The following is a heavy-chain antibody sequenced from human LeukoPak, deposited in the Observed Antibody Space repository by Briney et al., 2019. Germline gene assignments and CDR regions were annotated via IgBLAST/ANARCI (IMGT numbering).Heavy chain of an antibody. D-gene: IGHD5-24*01. CDR2: IIPIFGTA. Sequence: SVTVSCKASGGTFSSYAISWARQAPGQGLEWMGGIIPIFGTANYAQKFQGRVTITADESTSTAYMELSSLRSEDTAVYYCARGWVEMATMSWVYWGQGTLVTVSS. CDR1: GGTFSSYA. CDR3: ARGWVEMATMSWVY. V-gene: IGHV1-69*13. J-gene: IGHJ4*02.